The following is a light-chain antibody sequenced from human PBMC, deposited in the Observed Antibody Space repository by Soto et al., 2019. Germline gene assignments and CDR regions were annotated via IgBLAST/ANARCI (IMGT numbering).Light chain of an antibody. CDR2: GAS. V-gene: IGKV3-20*01. J-gene: IGKJ3*01. Sequence: EILLTQSPGTLSLSPGERATLSCRASQSVSSSYLAWYQQKPGQAPRLLIYGASSRATGIPDRFSGSGSGTDFTLTISRLEPEDFAVYYCQQYGSSPHTFGPGTKVDIK. CDR1: QSVSSSY. CDR3: QQYGSSPHT.